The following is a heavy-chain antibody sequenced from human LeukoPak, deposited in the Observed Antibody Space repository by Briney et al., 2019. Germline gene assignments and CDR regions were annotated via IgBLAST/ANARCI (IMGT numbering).Heavy chain of an antibody. Sequence: GASVKVSCKASGGTFSSYAISWVRQAPGQGLEWMGGIIPIFGTANYAQKFQGRVTITADESTSTAYMELSSLRSEDTAVYYCARDRVVPAASRASGAFDIWGQGTMVTVSS. J-gene: IGHJ3*02. D-gene: IGHD2-2*01. CDR2: IIPIFGTA. CDR1: GGTFSSYA. V-gene: IGHV1-69*13. CDR3: ARDRVVPAASRASGAFDI.